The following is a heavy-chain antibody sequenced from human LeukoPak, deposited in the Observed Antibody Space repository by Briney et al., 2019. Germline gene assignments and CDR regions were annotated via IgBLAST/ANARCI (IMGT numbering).Heavy chain of an antibody. Sequence: SETLSLTCTVSGGSISSSSYYWGWVRQPPGRGLEGIGSIYYSGSTYYNPSRKRRVTISENTSKNHFSLKLSSVTAADTAVYYCARHSPHSSGWYWSAFDIWGQGTMVTVSS. CDR1: GGSISSSSYY. J-gene: IGHJ3*02. CDR3: ARHSPHSSGWYWSAFDI. CDR2: IYYSGST. V-gene: IGHV4-39*01. D-gene: IGHD6-19*01.